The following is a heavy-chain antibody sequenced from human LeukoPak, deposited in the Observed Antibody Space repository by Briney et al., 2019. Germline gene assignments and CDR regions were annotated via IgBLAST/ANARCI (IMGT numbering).Heavy chain of an antibody. V-gene: IGHV3-7*01. D-gene: IGHD3-16*01. CDR2: IKKDGNEI. J-gene: IGHJ4*02. CDR3: VRGGYYFDY. Sequence: PGGSLRLSCAASGFTFSSYGMHWVRQAPGKGLEWVANIKKDGNEIYYLDSVKGRFTISRDNAKNSLYLQMSSLRAEDTAVYFCVRGGYYFDYWGQGTLVTVSS. CDR1: GFTFSSYG.